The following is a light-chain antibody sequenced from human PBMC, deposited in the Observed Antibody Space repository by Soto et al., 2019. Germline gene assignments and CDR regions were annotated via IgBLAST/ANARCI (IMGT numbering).Light chain of an antibody. CDR3: HQYDSSPRT. Sequence: EVLMTQSPATLSVSPGERATLSCRASQSVSRKLAWYQQTRGQAPRLLIYGASTRATGVPARFSGSGSGTDFTLTINRLEPEDFAVYHCHQYDSSPRTFGQGTKVDIK. J-gene: IGKJ1*01. CDR2: GAS. V-gene: IGKV3-15*01. CDR1: QSVSRK.